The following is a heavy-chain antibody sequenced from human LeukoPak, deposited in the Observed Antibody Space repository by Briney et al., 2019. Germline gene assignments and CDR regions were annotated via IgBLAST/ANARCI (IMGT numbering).Heavy chain of an antibody. D-gene: IGHD2-21*02. Sequence: GGSLRLSCAASGFMFSSYAMSWVRQAPGKGLEWVSAISGSDGSTYYADSVKGRFTISRDNSKNTLYLQMNSLSAEDTAVYYCEKDLGGSGDYRPYWGQGSVVTVSS. V-gene: IGHV3-23*01. CDR3: EKDLGGSGDYRPY. CDR2: ISGSDGST. CDR1: GFMFSSYA. J-gene: IGHJ4*02.